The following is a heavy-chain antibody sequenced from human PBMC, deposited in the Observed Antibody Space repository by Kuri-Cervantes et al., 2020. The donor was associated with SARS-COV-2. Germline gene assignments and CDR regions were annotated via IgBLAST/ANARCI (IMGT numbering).Heavy chain of an antibody. V-gene: IGHV3-21*01. CDR2: ISSSSSYI. Sequence: GGSLRLSCAASGFTFSSYSMNWVRQAPGKGLEWVSSISSSSSYIYYADSVKGRFTISRDNAKNSLYLQMNSLRAEDTAVYYCARVWFGELLSTFDYWGQGTLVTVSS. D-gene: IGHD3-10*01. CDR1: GFTFSSYS. J-gene: IGHJ4*02. CDR3: ARVWFGELLSTFDY.